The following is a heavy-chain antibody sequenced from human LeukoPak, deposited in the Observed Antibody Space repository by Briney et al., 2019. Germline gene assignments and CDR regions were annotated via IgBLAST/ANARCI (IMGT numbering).Heavy chain of an antibody. V-gene: IGHV4-39*01. CDR3: ARLLYYYVSGSYYYFDY. Sequence: SEPLSLTCTVSGGSISSSSYYWGWIRQPPGKGLEWIGSIYYSGSTYYNPSLKSRVTISVDTSKNQFSLKLNSVTAADTAVYYCARLLYYYVSGSYYYFDYWGQGTLVTVSS. CDR1: GGSISSSSYY. D-gene: IGHD3-10*01. CDR2: IYYSGST. J-gene: IGHJ4*02.